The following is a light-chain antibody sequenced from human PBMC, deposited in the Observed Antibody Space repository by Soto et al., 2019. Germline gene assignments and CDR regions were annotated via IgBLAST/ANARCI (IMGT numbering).Light chain of an antibody. CDR3: CSYAGSSTLV. CDR1: SSDVGSYKF. V-gene: IGLV2-23*01. J-gene: IGLJ2*01. Sequence: QSALTQPASVSGSPGQSITISCTGTSSDVGSYKFVSWYQQHPVKAPKLMIYEGSKRPSGVSNRFSGSKSGNTASLTISGLQVEEGGNYYCCSYAGSSTLVFGGGTKLPVL. CDR2: EGS.